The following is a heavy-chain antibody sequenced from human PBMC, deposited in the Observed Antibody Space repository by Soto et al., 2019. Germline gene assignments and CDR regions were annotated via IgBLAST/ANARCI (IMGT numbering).Heavy chain of an antibody. J-gene: IGHJ5*02. CDR3: ARGAMIADQQSDWLDP. Sequence: SETLPLTYSVSAGSVRSRKYFWVWVRRAPGKGPEWIGNIFYNGRTDYNPSLQSRVTISVDTSKNQFSLKLGSVTAADTAIYYCARGAMIADQQSDWLDPRGHGTLGTGSS. D-gene: IGHD2-21*01. CDR2: IFYNGRT. V-gene: IGHV4-39*01. CDR1: AGSVRSRKYF.